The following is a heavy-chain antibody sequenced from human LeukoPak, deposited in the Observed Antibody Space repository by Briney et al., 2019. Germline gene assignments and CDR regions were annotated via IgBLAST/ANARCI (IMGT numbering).Heavy chain of an antibody. V-gene: IGHV4-34*01. D-gene: IGHD6-19*01. CDR1: VGSFSGYC. Sequence: PSETLSLTCAVYVGSFSGYCWNWIRQSPGKGLEWVGEITHSGNTNYNPSLKSRVTMSVDRSKNRFSLNLSSVTAADTAMYYCARHAWQWLPFEHWGQGTLVTVSS. CDR2: ITHSGNT. CDR3: ARHAWQWLPFEH. J-gene: IGHJ4*02.